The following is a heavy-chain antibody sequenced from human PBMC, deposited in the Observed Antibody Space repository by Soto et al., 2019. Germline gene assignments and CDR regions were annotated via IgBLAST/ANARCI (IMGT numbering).Heavy chain of an antibody. CDR3: ARSRRGAYSSGWYSPSGYYNYGIDV. Sequence: GESLKISCKGSGYSFTSYWISWVRQMPGKGLEWMGRIDPSDSYTNYSPSFQGHVTISADKSISTAYLQWSSLKASDTAMYYCARSRRGAYSSGWYSPSGYYNYGIDVWGQGTKVTVSS. CDR2: IDPSDSYT. CDR1: GYSFTSYW. V-gene: IGHV5-10-1*01. J-gene: IGHJ6*02. D-gene: IGHD6-19*01.